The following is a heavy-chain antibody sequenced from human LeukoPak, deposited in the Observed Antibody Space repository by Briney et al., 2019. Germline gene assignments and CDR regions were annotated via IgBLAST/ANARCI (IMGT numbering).Heavy chain of an antibody. D-gene: IGHD2-15*01. Sequence: PGGSLRLSCAASGFTFSSYWMTWVRQAPGKGLEWVANINKDGSEKNYVDSVKGRFTTSRDNAKNSLYLHMNSLKTEDTAVYYCSRDWAVLKSSLFLDYWGQGTLVTVSS. J-gene: IGHJ4*02. CDR2: INKDGSEK. CDR1: GFTFSSYW. CDR3: SRDWAVLKSSLFLDY. V-gene: IGHV3-7*03.